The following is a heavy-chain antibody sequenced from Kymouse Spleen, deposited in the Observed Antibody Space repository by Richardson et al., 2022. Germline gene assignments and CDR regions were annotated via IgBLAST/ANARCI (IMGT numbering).Heavy chain of an antibody. J-gene: IGHJ5*02. V-gene: IGHV3-33*01. CDR2: IWYDGSNK. CDR1: GFTFSSYG. CDR3: ARSPYSSSWYDWFDP. Sequence: QVQLVESGGGVVQPGRSLRLSCAASGFTFSSYGMHWVRQAPGKGLEWVAVIWYDGSNKYYADSVKGRFTISRDNSKNTLYLQMNSLRAEDTAVYYCARSPYSSSWYDWFDPWGQGTLVTVSS. D-gene: IGHD6-13*01.